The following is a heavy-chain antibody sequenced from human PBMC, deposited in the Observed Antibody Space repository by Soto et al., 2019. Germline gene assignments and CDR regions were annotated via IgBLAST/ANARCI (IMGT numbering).Heavy chain of an antibody. D-gene: IGHD4-17*01. CDR1: GGSFSGYY. Sequence: SETLSLTCAVYGGSFSGYYWSWIRQPPEKGLEWIGEINHSGTTNYNPSLKSRVTISVDTSKNQFSLKLSSVTAADTAVYYWARVGVRDGDYGVSRFDPWGQGTLVTVSS. CDR3: ARVGVRDGDYGVSRFDP. CDR2: INHSGTT. J-gene: IGHJ5*02. V-gene: IGHV4-34*01.